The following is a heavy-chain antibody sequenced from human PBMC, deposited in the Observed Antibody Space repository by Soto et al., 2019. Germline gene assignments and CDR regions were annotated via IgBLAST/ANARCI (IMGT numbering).Heavy chain of an antibody. J-gene: IGHJ4*02. D-gene: IGHD3-3*01. CDR2: ISAYNGNT. CDR3: ARVYDFWTTPAGFDY. CDR1: GYTFTSYG. Sequence: QVQLVQSGAEVKKPGASVKVSCKASGYTFTSYGISWVRQAPGQGLEWMGWISAYNGNTNYAQKLQGRVTMTTDTSTSTAYMELRSLRSDVTAVYYCARVYDFWTTPAGFDYWGQGTLVTVSS. V-gene: IGHV1-18*01.